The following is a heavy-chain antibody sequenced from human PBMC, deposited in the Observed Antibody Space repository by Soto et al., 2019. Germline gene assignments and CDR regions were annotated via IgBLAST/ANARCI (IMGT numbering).Heavy chain of an antibody. CDR1: GGSISSSSYY. Sequence: QLQLQESGPGLVKPSETLSLTCTVSGGSISSSSYYWGWIRQPPGKGLEWIGRIYYSGSTYYNPSLKRQVTISVDRFKSLSFRKWSSVTGADKAVDYCARHGACSGGSCYSGYDPWGQGTLVTVYS. J-gene: IGHJ5*02. CDR3: ARHGACSGGSCYSGYDP. D-gene: IGHD2-15*01. CDR2: IYYSGST. V-gene: IGHV4-39*01.